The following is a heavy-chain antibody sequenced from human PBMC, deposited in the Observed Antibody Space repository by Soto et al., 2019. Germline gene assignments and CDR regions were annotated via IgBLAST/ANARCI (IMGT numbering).Heavy chain of an antibody. Sequence: PSVKVSCKASGYTFTSYGISWVRQAPGQGLEWMGWISAYNGNTNYAQKLQGRVTMTTDTSTSTAYMELRSLRSDDTAVYYCARVSGGSSYYYYYGMDVWGQGTTVTV. CDR2: ISAYNGNT. CDR1: GYTFTSYG. J-gene: IGHJ6*02. V-gene: IGHV1-18*01. D-gene: IGHD2-15*01. CDR3: ARVSGGSSYYYYYGMDV.